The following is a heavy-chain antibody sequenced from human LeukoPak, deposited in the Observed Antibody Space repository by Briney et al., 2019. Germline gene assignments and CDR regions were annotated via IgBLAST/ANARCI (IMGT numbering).Heavy chain of an antibody. CDR1: GFSFSTYW. D-gene: IGHD3-10*01. J-gene: IGHJ1*01. CDR3: ARDLVLGSGSYGQ. Sequence: GGSLTLFCAASGFSFSTYWMHWVRQAPGKGRVWVSRVHDDGTFTTSADSVKDRFTISRDNAQNMVYLQMNSLRVEDTAVYYRARDLVLGSGSYGQWGQGTLVTVSS. V-gene: IGHV3-74*01. CDR2: VHDDGTFT.